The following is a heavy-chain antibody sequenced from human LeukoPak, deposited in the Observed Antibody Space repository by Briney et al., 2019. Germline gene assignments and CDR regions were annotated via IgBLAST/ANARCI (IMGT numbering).Heavy chain of an antibody. J-gene: IGHJ5*02. V-gene: IGHV1-2*02. CDR3: AKSVAGPQNWFDP. CDR1: GYTFTGYY. Sequence: ASVKVSCKASGYTFTGYYMHWVRQAPGQGLEWMGWINPSSGGTNYAQKFQGRVTMTRDTSISTAYMELSRLRSDDTAVYYCAKSVAGPQNWFDPWGQGTLVTVSS. D-gene: IGHD6-19*01. CDR2: INPSSGGT.